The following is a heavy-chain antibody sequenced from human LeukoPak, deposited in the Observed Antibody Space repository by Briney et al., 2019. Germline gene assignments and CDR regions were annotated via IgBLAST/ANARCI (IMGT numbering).Heavy chain of an antibody. CDR2: IYHSGST. Sequence: SQTLSLTCTVSGYSISSGYYWGWIRQPPGKGLEWFGSIYHSGSTYYNPSLKSRVTISVDTSKSQFSLKLSSVTAADTAVYYCARGSKVYGGNFDYWGQGTLVTVSS. CDR3: ARGSKVYGGNFDY. V-gene: IGHV4-38-2*02. CDR1: GYSISSGYY. D-gene: IGHD4-23*01. J-gene: IGHJ4*02.